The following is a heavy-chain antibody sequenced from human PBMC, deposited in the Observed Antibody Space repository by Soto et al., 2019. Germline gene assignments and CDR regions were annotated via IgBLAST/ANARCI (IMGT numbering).Heavy chain of an antibody. J-gene: IGHJ4*02. D-gene: IGHD2-21*01. CDR3: AKRRERGGDGGPDYFNY. CDR1: GFTFSNYA. Sequence: EVQLLESGGGLVQPGGSLRLSCAASGFTFSNYALTWVRQIPGKGLEWVSSVSFSGNSPYYADSVKGRFTISRDNSKNTLYLQLTALRAGYPAVYYCAKRRERGGDGGPDYFNYWGQGTLVTVSS. V-gene: IGHV3-23*01. CDR2: VSFSGNSP.